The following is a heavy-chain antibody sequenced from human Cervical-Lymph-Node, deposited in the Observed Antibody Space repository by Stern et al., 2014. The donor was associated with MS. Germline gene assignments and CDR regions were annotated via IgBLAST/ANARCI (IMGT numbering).Heavy chain of an antibody. V-gene: IGHV1-2*02. D-gene: IGHD3-10*01. CDR1: GYTFTGSY. CDR3: ARDYYGADTYYSH. Sequence: DQLVESGAEVKKPGASVRVTCKTSGYTFTGSYIHWVRQAPGQGLEWMGWINPNSGGTDFAQKFQGRVTMTRDTSSSTAFMELSSLRSDDTAMYYCARDYYGADTYYSHWGQGTLVTISS. J-gene: IGHJ4*02. CDR2: INPNSGGT.